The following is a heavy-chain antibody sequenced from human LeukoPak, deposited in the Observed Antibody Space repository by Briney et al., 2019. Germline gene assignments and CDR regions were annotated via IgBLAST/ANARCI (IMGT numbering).Heavy chain of an antibody. Sequence: GGSLRLSCAASGFTFSSYGMSWVRQAPGKGLEWVSAISGSGGSTYYADSVKGRFTISRDNAKNSLYLQMNSLRAEDTAVYYCARDLYGDYYFDYWGQGTLVTVSS. J-gene: IGHJ4*02. D-gene: IGHD4-17*01. V-gene: IGHV3-23*01. CDR1: GFTFSSYG. CDR3: ARDLYGDYYFDY. CDR2: ISGSGGST.